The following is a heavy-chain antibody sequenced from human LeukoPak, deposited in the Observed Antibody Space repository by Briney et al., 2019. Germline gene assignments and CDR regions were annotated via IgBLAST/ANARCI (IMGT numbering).Heavy chain of an antibody. CDR1: GDSISNYY. CDR3: ARDRRTWGSSGLSEYFQH. D-gene: IGHD6-6*01. V-gene: IGHV4-59*01. J-gene: IGHJ1*01. Sequence: SETLSLTCTVSGDSISNYYWSWIRQPPGKGLEWIGYIYYSESTNYNPSLKSRVTISTDTSKNQFSLKLSSVTAADTAVYYCARDRRTWGSSGLSEYFQHWGQGTLVTVSS. CDR2: IYYSEST.